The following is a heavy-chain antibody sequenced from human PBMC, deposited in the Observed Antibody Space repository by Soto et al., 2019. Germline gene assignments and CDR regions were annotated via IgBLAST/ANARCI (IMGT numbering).Heavy chain of an antibody. J-gene: IGHJ4*02. CDR3: ARSGDSCYFDY. V-gene: IGHV3-64*01. CDR1: GFTFSSYA. CDR2: ISSNGGST. D-gene: IGHD6-13*01. Sequence: EVQLVESGGGLVQPGGSLRLSCAASGFTFSSYAMHWVRQAPGKGLEYVSAISSNGGSTYYANSVKGRFTISRVNSRNTLYLQMGSLRAEDMAVYYCARSGDSCYFDYWGQGTLVTVSS.